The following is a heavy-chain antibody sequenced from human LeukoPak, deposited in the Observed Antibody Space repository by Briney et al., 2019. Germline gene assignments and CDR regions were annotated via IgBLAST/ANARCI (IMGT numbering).Heavy chain of an antibody. CDR3: ARGTYYYDSSGQPIFDI. Sequence: SETLSLTCTVSGGPISTSSYYWGWIRQPPGKGLEWIGSIYYSGSTYYNPSLKSRVTISVDTSKNQFSLKLSSVTAADTAVYYCARGTYYYDSSGQPIFDIWGQGTMVTVSS. D-gene: IGHD3-22*01. CDR1: GGPISTSSYY. J-gene: IGHJ3*02. CDR2: IYYSGST. V-gene: IGHV4-39*07.